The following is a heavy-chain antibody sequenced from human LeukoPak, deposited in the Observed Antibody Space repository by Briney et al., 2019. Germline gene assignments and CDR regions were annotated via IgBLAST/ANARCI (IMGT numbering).Heavy chain of an antibody. D-gene: IGHD4-17*01. CDR1: GGSISSYY. CDR3: ARLVVTTARDYYYGMDV. Sequence: PSETLSLTCTVSGGSISSYYWSWIRQPPGKGLEWIGYIYYSGSTNYNPSPKSRVTISVDTSKNQFSLKLSSVTAADTAVYYCARLVVTTARDYYYGMDVWGQGTTVTVSS. CDR2: IYYSGST. J-gene: IGHJ6*02. V-gene: IGHV4-59*08.